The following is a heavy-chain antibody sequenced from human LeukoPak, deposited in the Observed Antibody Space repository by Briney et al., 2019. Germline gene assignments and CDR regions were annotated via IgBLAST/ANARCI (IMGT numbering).Heavy chain of an antibody. CDR3: ARANVGGYSGFDY. J-gene: IGHJ4*02. V-gene: IGHV3-30*03. D-gene: IGHD4-23*01. CDR2: ISYDGSNK. CDR1: GFTFSSYG. Sequence: GGSLRLSCAASGFTFSSYGMHWVRQAPGKGLEWVAVISYDGSNKYYADSVKGRFTISRDNSKNTLYLQMNSLRAEDTAVYYCARANVGGYSGFDYWGQGTLVTVSS.